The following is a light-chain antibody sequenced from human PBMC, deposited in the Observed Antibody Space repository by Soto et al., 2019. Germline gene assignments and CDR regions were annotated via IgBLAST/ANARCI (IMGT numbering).Light chain of an antibody. CDR2: AAS. Sequence: ILMTQSPSSLSAFVGDRVTITCRASQDIANFLAWYQQKPGKVPKLLIYAASTLQSGVPSRFSGSGSGTDFTLTISSLQPEDVATYYCQKCKVAPFTFGQGTRLEIK. CDR1: QDIANF. J-gene: IGKJ5*01. V-gene: IGKV1-27*01. CDR3: QKCKVAPFT.